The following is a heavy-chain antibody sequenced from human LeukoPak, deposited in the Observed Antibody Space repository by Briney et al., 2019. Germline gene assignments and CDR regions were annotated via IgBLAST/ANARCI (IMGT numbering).Heavy chain of an antibody. Sequence: EGSLRLSCAASGFTFRSYAMNWVRQAPGKGLEWVSGISGSGGGTYYADSVKGRFTISRDNSKNTLYLQMNSLRAEDTAVYYCARGSKQQLSPDYWGQGTLVTVSS. CDR2: ISGSGGGT. CDR3: ARGSKQQLSPDY. V-gene: IGHV3-23*01. J-gene: IGHJ4*02. CDR1: GFTFRSYA. D-gene: IGHD6-13*01.